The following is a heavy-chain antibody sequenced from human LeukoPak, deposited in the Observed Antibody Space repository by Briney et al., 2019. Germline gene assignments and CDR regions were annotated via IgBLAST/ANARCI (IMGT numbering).Heavy chain of an antibody. CDR2: IIPIFGTA. D-gene: IGHD2-2*01. J-gene: IGHJ6*02. CDR1: GGTFSSYA. V-gene: IGHV1-69*13. Sequence: SVKVSCKASGGTFSSYAISWVRQAPGQGLEWMGGIIPIFGTANYAQKFQGRVTITADESTSTAYMELSSLRSEDTAVYYCAVYCSSTSCYDYYYYGMDVWGQGATVTVSS. CDR3: AVYCSSTSCYDYYYYGMDV.